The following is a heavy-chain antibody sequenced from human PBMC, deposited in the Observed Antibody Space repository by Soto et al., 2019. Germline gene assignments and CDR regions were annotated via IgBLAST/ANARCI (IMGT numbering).Heavy chain of an antibody. D-gene: IGHD1-26*01. J-gene: IGHJ4*02. CDR2: IKSKTDGGTT. CDR1: GFTFSNAW. CDR3: TTDWAQSQWELRPDIEY. V-gene: IGHV3-15*01. Sequence: EVQLVESGGGLVQPGGSLRLSCAASGFTFSNAWMSWVRQAPGKGLEWVGRIKSKTDGGTTDYAAPVKGRFTISRDDSKNTLYLQMNSLKTEDTAVYYCTTDWAQSQWELRPDIEYWGQGTLVTVSS.